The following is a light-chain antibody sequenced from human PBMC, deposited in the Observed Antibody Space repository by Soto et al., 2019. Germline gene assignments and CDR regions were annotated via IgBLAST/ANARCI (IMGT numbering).Light chain of an antibody. Sequence: EIVLTHSLGTLSLSPGERAALSCRASQCVNNNYLAWYQQKPGQAPRLVIYDVSNRATGIADTFSASGSGTDFTLTISRLEPEDFAVYYCQQYSSSPLTFGQGTKVDIK. V-gene: IGKV3-20*01. CDR2: DVS. CDR3: QQYSSSPLT. J-gene: IGKJ1*01. CDR1: QCVNNNY.